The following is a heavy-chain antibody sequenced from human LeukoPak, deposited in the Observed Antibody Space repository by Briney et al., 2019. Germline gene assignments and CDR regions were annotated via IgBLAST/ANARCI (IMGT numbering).Heavy chain of an antibody. V-gene: IGHV1-69*01. D-gene: IGHD3-22*01. Sequence: SVKVSCKASGVAFIRSAFSWVRQVPGQRLEWMGAIIPIFGTSNYAQKFQGRLTITADESTSTAYMELSSLRSEDTAVYYCAKDRTSDSSDYSAWDSWGQGTLVTVSS. CDR2: IIPIFGTS. CDR3: AKDRTSDSSDYSAWDS. CDR1: GVAFIRSA. J-gene: IGHJ4*02.